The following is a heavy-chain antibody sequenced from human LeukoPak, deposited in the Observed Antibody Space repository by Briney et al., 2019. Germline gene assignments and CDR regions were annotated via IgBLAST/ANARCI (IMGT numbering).Heavy chain of an antibody. Sequence: GESLQISCKASGYSFTNFWIGWVRQMPGKGLEWMGIIFPADSDTTYSPSFEGQVTISADKSISTAYLQWSSLKASDTAIHYCARLNGDYPRFYYYMDVWGKGTTVTVSS. V-gene: IGHV5-51*01. J-gene: IGHJ6*03. CDR2: IFPADSDT. CDR1: GYSFTNFW. CDR3: ARLNGDYPRFYYYMDV. D-gene: IGHD4-17*01.